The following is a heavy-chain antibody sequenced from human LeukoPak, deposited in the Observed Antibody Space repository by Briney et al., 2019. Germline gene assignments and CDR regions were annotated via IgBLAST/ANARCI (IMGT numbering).Heavy chain of an antibody. D-gene: IGHD5-18*01. V-gene: IGHV3-48*03. J-gene: IGHJ6*03. CDR1: GFTFSSYE. Sequence: PGGSLRLSCVASGFTFSSYEMNWVRQAPGKGQEWVSYISSSGSTIYYADSVKGRFTISRDNAKNSLYLQMNSLRAEDTAVYYCARVGYSYGYYYYYMDVWGKGTTVTVSS. CDR2: ISSSGSTI. CDR3: ARVGYSYGYYYYYMDV.